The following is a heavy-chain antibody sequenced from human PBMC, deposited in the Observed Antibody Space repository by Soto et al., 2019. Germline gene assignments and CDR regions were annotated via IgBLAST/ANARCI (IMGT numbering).Heavy chain of an antibody. J-gene: IGHJ6*02. V-gene: IGHV1-69*13. CDR3: ASKGTTKEGYYYYGMDV. CDR2: IIPIFGTA. Sequence: ASVKVSCKASGGTFSSYAISWVRQAPGQGLEWMGGIIPIFGTANYAQKFQGRVTITADESTSTAYMELSSLRSEDTAVYYCASKGTTKEGYYYYGMDVWGQGTTVTVSS. CDR1: GGTFSSYA. D-gene: IGHD4-17*01.